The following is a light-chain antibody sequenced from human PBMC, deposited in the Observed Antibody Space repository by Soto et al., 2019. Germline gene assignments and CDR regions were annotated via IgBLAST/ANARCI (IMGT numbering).Light chain of an antibody. CDR3: QTWGTGIQV. J-gene: IGLJ3*02. CDR2: LNSDGSH. CDR1: SGHSRYA. Sequence: QPVLTQSPSASASLGASVKLTRTLSSGHSRYAIAWHQQQPEKGPRYLMKLNSDGSHNKGDGIPDRFSGSSSGAERYLTISSLQSEDEADYYCQTWGTGIQVFGGGTKLTVL. V-gene: IGLV4-69*01.